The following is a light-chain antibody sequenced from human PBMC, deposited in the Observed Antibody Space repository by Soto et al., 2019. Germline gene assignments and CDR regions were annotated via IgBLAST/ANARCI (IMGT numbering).Light chain of an antibody. Sequence: DIVMTQSPDSLAVSPGERATINCKSSQSVLYSSNNKNYLAWYQQKPGQPPKLLISWASTRESGVPDRFSGSGSGTDFTLTISSLQAEDVAVYYCQQYYTTPRTFGQGTKLEI. CDR2: WAS. CDR3: QQYYTTPRT. J-gene: IGKJ2*01. CDR1: QSVLYSSNNKNY. V-gene: IGKV4-1*01.